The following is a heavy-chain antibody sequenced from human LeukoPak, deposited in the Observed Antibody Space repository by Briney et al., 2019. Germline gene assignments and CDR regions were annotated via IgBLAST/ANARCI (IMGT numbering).Heavy chain of an antibody. CDR3: ARDRRYDFWSGYDAFDT. CDR1: GGSISSYY. J-gene: IGHJ3*02. CDR2: IYYSGST. D-gene: IGHD3-3*01. V-gene: IGHV4-59*01. Sequence: SETLSLTCTVSGGSISSYYWSWIRQPPGKGLEWIGYIYYSGSTNYNPSLKSRVTISVATSKNQFSLKLSSVTAADTAVYYCARDRRYDFWSGYDAFDTWGQGTMVTVSS.